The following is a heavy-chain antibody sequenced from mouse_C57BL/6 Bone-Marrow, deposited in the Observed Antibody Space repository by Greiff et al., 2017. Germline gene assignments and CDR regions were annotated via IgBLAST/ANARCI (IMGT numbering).Heavy chain of an antibody. CDR2: ISSGGSYT. J-gene: IGHJ1*03. D-gene: IGHD1-1*01. CDR3: ARHPYYGSSHWYFDV. Sequence: EVMLVESGGDLVKPGGSLKLSCAASGFTFSSYGMSWVRQTPDKRLEWVATISSGGSYTYYPDSVKGRFTISRDNAKNTLYLQMSSLKSEDTAMYYCARHPYYGSSHWYFDVWGTGTTVTVSS. V-gene: IGHV5-6*01. CDR1: GFTFSSYG.